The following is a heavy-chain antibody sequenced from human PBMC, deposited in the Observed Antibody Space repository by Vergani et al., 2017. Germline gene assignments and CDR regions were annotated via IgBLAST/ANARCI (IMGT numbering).Heavy chain of an antibody. J-gene: IGHJ4*02. Sequence: EVQLVESGGGLVQPGRSLRLSCAASGFACDDYAMHWGRQAPGKGLEWVSVISRNSGTIAYADSVKGRFTISRDNAKNSLYLQMNSLRVEDMALYYCTKGAGSSTVEKGGFDYWGQGTLVTVSS. CDR3: TKGAGSSTVEKGGFDY. CDR2: ISRNSGTI. V-gene: IGHV3-9*03. CDR1: GFACDDYA. D-gene: IGHD4-23*01.